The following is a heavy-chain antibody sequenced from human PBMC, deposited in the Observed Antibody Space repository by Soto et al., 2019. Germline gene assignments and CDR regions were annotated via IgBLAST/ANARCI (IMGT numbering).Heavy chain of an antibody. D-gene: IGHD2-21*01. CDR2: ISYDGSNK. V-gene: IGHV3-30*18. CDR1: GFTFSSYG. Sequence: GGYLRLSCAASGFTFSSYGMHWVRQAPGKGLEWVAVISYDGSNKYYADSVKGRFTISRDNSKNTLYLQMNSLRAEDTAVYYCAKDIVSDSPFGFFDSWGQGTLVSVSS. J-gene: IGHJ4*02. CDR3: AKDIVSDSPFGFFDS.